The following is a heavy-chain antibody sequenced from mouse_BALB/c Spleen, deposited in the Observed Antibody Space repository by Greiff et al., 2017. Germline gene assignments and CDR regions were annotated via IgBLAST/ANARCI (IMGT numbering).Heavy chain of an antibody. J-gene: IGHJ1*01. CDR3: ERGGYDVGWYLDF. Sequence: VQLQQSGPGLVKPSQSLSLTCTVTGYSITSDYAWNWIRQFPGNKLEWMGYISYSGSTSYNPSLKSRISITRDTSKNPFFLQLNSVTTEDTATYAFERGGYDVGWYLDFWGAGTTVTVSS. D-gene: IGHD2-14*01. CDR2: ISYSGST. CDR1: GYSITSDYA. V-gene: IGHV3-2*02.